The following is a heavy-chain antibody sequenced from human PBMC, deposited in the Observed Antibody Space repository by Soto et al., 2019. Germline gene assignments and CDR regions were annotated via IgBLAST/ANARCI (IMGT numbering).Heavy chain of an antibody. CDR2: ISGSGGGT. CDR3: AKDLTPPYSGDPW. D-gene: IGHD5-12*01. J-gene: IGHJ4*02. Sequence: GGSLRLSCAASGFTFSSYAMSWVRQAPGKGLEWVSAISGSGGGTYYADSVKGRFTISRDNSKNTLYLQTNSLRAEDTAVYYCAKDLTPPYSGDPWWGQGTLVTVSS. CDR1: GFTFSSYA. V-gene: IGHV3-23*01.